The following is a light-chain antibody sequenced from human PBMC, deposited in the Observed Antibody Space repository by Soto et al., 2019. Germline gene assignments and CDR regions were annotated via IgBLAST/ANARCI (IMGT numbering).Light chain of an antibody. V-gene: IGKV1-5*01. CDR1: QSISSW. CDR3: QQYNSYWT. CDR2: DAS. Sequence: DIQMTQSPSTLSASVGDRVTITCRASQSISSWLAWYQQKPGKAPKLLIYDASSLESGFPSRFSGSGSGTEFTLTISSLQPDDFATYYCQQYNSYWTFGQWTKVEIK. J-gene: IGKJ1*01.